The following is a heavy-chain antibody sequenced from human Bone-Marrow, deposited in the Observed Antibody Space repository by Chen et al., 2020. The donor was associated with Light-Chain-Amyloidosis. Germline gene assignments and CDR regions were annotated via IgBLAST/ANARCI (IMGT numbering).Heavy chain of an antibody. CDR1: GFTFNTYA. CDR3: AKVWYASGTYFEN. D-gene: IGHD1-26*01. J-gene: IGHJ4*02. CDR2: ISSGGGST. V-gene: IGHV3-23*01. Sequence: LESGGGLIQPGGSLRLSWAASGFTFNTYALSWVRQAPGKGLEWVSAISSGGGSTYYADSVNGRFTISRDNSRNTLYLQMNSLRVEDTAVYYCAKVWYASGTYFENWGQGTLVTVSS.